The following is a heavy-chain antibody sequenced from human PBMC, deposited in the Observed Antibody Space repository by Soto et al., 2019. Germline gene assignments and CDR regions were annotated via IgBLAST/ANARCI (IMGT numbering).Heavy chain of an antibody. V-gene: IGHV3-74*01. J-gene: IGHJ4*02. CDR1: GFTFSSYW. CDR3: VRTSLVVSAATREDY. Sequence: EVQLVESGGGLVQPGGSLRLSCAASGFTFSSYWMHWVRQAPGKGLVWVSRINSDGSSTSYADSVKGRFTISRDNAKNSLYVQMNRLRAEDTAVYYCVRTSLVVSAATREDYWGQGTLFTVSS. CDR2: INSDGSST. D-gene: IGHD2-15*01.